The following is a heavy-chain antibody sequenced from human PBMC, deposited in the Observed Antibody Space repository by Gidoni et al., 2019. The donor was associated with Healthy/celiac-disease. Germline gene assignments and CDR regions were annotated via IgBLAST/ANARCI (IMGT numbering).Heavy chain of an antibody. Sequence: QVQLVQSGAEVKKPGSSVKVSCKASGGTFSSYAISWVRQAPGQGLEWMGGIIPIFGTANYAQKFQGRVTITADESTSTAYMELSSLRSEDTAVYYCARGGITMVRGVSYYYYYGMDVWGQGTTVTVSS. V-gene: IGHV1-69*01. CDR3: ARGGITMVRGVSYYYYYGMDV. CDR2: IIPIFGTA. CDR1: GGTFSSYA. D-gene: IGHD3-10*01. J-gene: IGHJ6*02.